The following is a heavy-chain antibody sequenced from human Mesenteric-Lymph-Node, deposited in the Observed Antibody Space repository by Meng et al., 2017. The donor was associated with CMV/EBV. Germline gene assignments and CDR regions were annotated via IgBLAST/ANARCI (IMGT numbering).Heavy chain of an antibody. Sequence: NFSSYAISWVRQAPGQGLEWMGGIIPIFGTANYAQKFQGRVTITADESTSTAYMELSSLRSEDTAVYYCARAEVATAPGYYYGMDVWGQGTTVTVSS. J-gene: IGHJ6*02. D-gene: IGHD5-12*01. CDR1: NFSSYA. CDR2: IIPIFGTA. V-gene: IGHV1-69*01. CDR3: ARAEVATAPGYYYGMDV.